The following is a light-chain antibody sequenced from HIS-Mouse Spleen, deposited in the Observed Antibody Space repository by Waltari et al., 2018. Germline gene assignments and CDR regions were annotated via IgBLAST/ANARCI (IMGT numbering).Light chain of an antibody. V-gene: IGKV1-33*01. J-gene: IGKJ3*01. CDR3: QQYDNLHRLT. Sequence: RVTITCQASQDISNYLNWYQQKPGKAPKLLIYDASNLETGVPSRFSGSGSGTDFTFTISSLQPEDIATYYCQQYDNLHRLTFGPGTKVDIK. CDR1: QDISNY. CDR2: DAS.